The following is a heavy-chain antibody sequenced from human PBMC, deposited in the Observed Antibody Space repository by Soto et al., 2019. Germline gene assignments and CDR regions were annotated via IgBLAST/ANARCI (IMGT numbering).Heavy chain of an antibody. Sequence: GSLRLSCAASGFTFSSYAMSWVRQAPGKGLEWVSAISGSGSSTYYADSVKGRFTISRDNSKNTLYLQMNSLRVEDTAVYYCAKGLRGYDFWSGYYTSYYYAMDVWGQGTTVTVSS. CDR1: GFTFSSYA. D-gene: IGHD3-3*01. J-gene: IGHJ6*02. CDR3: AKGLRGYDFWSGYYTSYYYAMDV. CDR2: ISGSGSST. V-gene: IGHV3-23*01.